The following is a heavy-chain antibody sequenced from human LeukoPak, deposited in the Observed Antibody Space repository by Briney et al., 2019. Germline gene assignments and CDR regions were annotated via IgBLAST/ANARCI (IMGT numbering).Heavy chain of an antibody. D-gene: IGHD3-3*01. Sequence: GRSLRLSCTASGFTFGDYAMSWFRQAPGKGLEWVGFIRSKAYGGTTEYAASVKGRFTISRDDSKSIAYLQMNSLKTEDTAVYYCTRVAADYDFWSGYYGLTENPFDYWGQGTLVTASS. V-gene: IGHV3-49*03. J-gene: IGHJ4*02. CDR1: GFTFGDYA. CDR3: TRVAADYDFWSGYYGLTENPFDY. CDR2: IRSKAYGGTT.